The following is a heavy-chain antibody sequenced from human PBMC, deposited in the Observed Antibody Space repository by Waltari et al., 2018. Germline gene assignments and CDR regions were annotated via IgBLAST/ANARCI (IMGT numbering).Heavy chain of an antibody. V-gene: IGHV6-1*01. CDR2: TYYRSKWYN. J-gene: IGHJ5*02. Sequence: QVQLQQSGPGLVKPSQTLSLTCAISGDSVSSNSAAWNWIRQSPSRGLGWLGRTYYRSKWYNDYAVSVKSRITINPDTSKNQFSLQLNSVTPEDTAVYYCAREEASGDSSSWSFTWFDPWGQGTLVTVSS. CDR3: AREEASGDSSSWSFTWFDP. D-gene: IGHD6-13*01. CDR1: GDSVSSNSAA.